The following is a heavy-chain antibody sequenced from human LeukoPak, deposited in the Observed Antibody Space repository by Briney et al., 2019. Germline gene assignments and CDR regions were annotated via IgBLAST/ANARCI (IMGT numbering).Heavy chain of an antibody. V-gene: IGHV3-53*01. Sequence: PGGSLRLSCAASGFTVSSNYMSWVRQAPGKGLEWVSVIYSGGSTYYADSVKGRFTISRDNSKNTLFLQMNSLRAEDAAVYYSAKEPTFGVRGVNDAFDVWGQGTMVIVSS. CDR3: AKEPTFGVRGVNDAFDV. J-gene: IGHJ3*01. CDR1: GFTVSSNY. CDR2: IYSGGST. D-gene: IGHD3-10*01.